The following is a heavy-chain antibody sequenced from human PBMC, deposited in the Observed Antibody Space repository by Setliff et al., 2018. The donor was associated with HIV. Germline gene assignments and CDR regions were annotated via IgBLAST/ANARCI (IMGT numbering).Heavy chain of an antibody. D-gene: IGHD2-15*01. J-gene: IGHJ5*02. V-gene: IGHV1-69*05. CDR3: ALPYCSGGNCWSSASLPPAGWFDP. Sequence: KVSCKASGGTFSSYVISWVRQAPGQGPEWMGGIIPMYGVTNYAQKFQGRVTITTDESTSTAYMELSSLRSGDTAVYYCALPYCSGGNCWSSASLPPAGWFDPWGQGTLVTVS. CDR1: GGTFSSYV. CDR2: IIPMYGVT.